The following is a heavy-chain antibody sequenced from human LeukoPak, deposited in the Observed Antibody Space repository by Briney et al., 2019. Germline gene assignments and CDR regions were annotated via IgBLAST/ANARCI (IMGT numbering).Heavy chain of an antibody. J-gene: IGHJ5*02. CDR3: ARDDGDDRDWFDP. CDR1: GFTFSSYW. V-gene: IGHV4-30-4*08. Sequence: LRLSCAASGFTFSSYWMSWIRQPPGKGLEWIGYIYYSGSIYYNPSLKSRVTISVDTSKNQFSLKLSSVTAADTAVYYCARDDGDDRDWFDPWGQGTLVTVSS. CDR2: IYYSGSI. D-gene: IGHD4-17*01.